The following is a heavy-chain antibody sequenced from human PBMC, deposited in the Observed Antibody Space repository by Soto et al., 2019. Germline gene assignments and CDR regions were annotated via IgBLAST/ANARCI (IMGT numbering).Heavy chain of an antibody. CDR1: GFTFSDYY. Sequence: KSGGSLRLSCAASGFTFSDYYMSWIRQAPGKGLEWVSYISSSSSYTNYADSVKGRFTISRDNAKNSLYLQMNSLRAEDTAVYYCARAWNYDFFHRHGMDVWGQGTTVTVSS. V-gene: IGHV3-11*06. J-gene: IGHJ6*02. CDR3: ARAWNYDFFHRHGMDV. CDR2: ISSSSSYT. D-gene: IGHD3-3*01.